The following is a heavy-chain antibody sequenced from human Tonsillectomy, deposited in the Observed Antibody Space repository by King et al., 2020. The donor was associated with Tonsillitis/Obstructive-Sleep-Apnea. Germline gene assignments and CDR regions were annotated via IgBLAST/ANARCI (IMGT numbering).Heavy chain of an antibody. CDR1: GFTFNNFA. V-gene: IGHV3-23*04. CDR3: ATCGGNFDD. CDR2: ISGSGDKT. D-gene: IGHD4-23*01. J-gene: IGHJ4*02. Sequence: VQLVESGGDLVHPGGSLRLSCAASGFTFNNFAMSWVRQAPGKGLEWVSDISGSGDKTYYADSVKGRFTISRDNSKNTVFLQLRSRRGEDTAVYYCATCGGNFDDWGQGTVVTVSS.